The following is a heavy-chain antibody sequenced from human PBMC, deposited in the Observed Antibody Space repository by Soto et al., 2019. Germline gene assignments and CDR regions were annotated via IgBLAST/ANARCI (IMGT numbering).Heavy chain of an antibody. V-gene: IGHV4-38-2*01. J-gene: IGHJ6*02. Sequence: SETLSLTCAVSGYSISSGYYWGWIRQSPGKGLEWIGNIYHSGSTYYNPSLKSRVTIFLDTSKNHLSLRLSFVTAADTALYYCARYTNDYYSGMDVWGQGTTVTVSS. CDR2: IYHSGST. CDR1: GYSISSGYY. D-gene: IGHD2-8*01. CDR3: ARYTNDYYSGMDV.